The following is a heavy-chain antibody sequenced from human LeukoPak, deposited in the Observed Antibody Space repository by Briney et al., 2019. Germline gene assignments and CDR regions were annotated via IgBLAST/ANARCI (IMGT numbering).Heavy chain of an antibody. D-gene: IGHD2-8*01. CDR1: GYSISSGYY. V-gene: IGHV4-38-2*02. Sequence: PSETLSLTCTVSGYSISSGYYWGWIRQPPGKGLEWIGEINHSGSTNYNPSLKSRVTISVDTSKNQFSLKLSSVTAADTAVYYCAREKCTNGVCYPYSSGWYHDAFDIWGQGTMVAVSS. J-gene: IGHJ3*02. CDR2: INHSGST. CDR3: AREKCTNGVCYPYSSGWYHDAFDI.